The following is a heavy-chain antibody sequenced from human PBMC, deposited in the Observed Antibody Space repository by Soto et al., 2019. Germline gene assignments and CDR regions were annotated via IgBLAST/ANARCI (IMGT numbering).Heavy chain of an antibody. CDR1: GFSLSSTGVG. V-gene: IGHV2-5*01. Sequence: SRPTPVNPTQTPPLTCSFSGFSLSSTGVGVGWIRQPPGKALEWVALSYWNDDKRYSPSLKSRLTIPKDTSKNQVILTVTNTDPVDTATYYCAHRPDDSGYFDYWGQGAQVTAPQ. J-gene: IGHJ4*02. D-gene: IGHD3-22*01. CDR3: AHRPDDSGYFDY. CDR2: SYWNDDK.